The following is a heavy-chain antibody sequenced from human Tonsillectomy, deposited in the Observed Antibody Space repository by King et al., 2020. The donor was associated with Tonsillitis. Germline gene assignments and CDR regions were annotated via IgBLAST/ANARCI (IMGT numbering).Heavy chain of an antibody. Sequence: VQLVESGGDLVQPGGSLRLSCAASGFTFSSYAMIWVRQAPGKGLEWVSSISGSGCSTNYADSVKGRFTISRDISKKLFYLKMNSLRAEDTAAYYCAKVPAVLRFLEWSYYFDYWGQGTLVTVSS. CDR2: ISGSGCST. J-gene: IGHJ4*02. CDR1: GFTFSSYA. V-gene: IGHV3-23*04. CDR3: AKVPAVLRFLEWSYYFDY. D-gene: IGHD3-3*01.